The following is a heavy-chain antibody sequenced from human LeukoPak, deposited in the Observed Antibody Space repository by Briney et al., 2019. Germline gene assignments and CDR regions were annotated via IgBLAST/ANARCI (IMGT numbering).Heavy chain of an antibody. D-gene: IGHD5-24*01. V-gene: IGHV3-48*01. CDR1: GFRFSDYS. CDR3: ARDYKYAFDN. Sequence: GGSLRLSCAASGFRFSDYSMNWVRQAPGKGLEWISYIGISSGNTKYADSVKGRFTISGDKARNSLYLQMKSLRVEDTAVYYCARDYKYAFDNWGQGTLVTVSS. CDR2: IGISSGNT. J-gene: IGHJ4*02.